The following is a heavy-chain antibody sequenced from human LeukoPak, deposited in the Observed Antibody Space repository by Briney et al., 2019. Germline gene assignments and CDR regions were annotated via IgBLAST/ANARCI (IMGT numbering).Heavy chain of an antibody. CDR3: ARLEGYCSVGRCYLSGMDV. CDR2: IYPGDSAT. Sequence: GESLKISCKGSGYTFTNYWIAWVRQMPGKGLERMGTIYPGDSATSYSPSFQGQVTISAGKSTSTAYLQWSSLKASDTAIYYCARLEGYCSVGRCYLSGMDVWGQGTTVTVSS. CDR1: GYTFTNYW. J-gene: IGHJ6*02. V-gene: IGHV5-51*01. D-gene: IGHD2-15*01.